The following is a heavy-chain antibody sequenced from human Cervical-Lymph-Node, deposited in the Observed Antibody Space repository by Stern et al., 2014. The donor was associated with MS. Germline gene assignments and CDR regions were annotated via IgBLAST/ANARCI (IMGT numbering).Heavy chain of an antibody. V-gene: IGHV1-46*01. D-gene: IGHD2-21*02. J-gene: IGHJ6*02. CDR1: GYTFINYY. CDR3: AREYVEASGVGYLYYGLDV. Sequence: QMQLVQSGAEVKKPGASVKGSCKASGYTFINYYMHWVRQATGHGLEWMGIINTLCGSTDYTQKFQGRLTMTRDTSTTTVSMELSGLRPEDTAVYYCAREYVEASGVGYLYYGLDVWGQGTTVIVSS. CDR2: INTLCGST.